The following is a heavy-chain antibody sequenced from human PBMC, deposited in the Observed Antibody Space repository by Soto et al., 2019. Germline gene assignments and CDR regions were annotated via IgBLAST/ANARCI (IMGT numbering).Heavy chain of an antibody. CDR3: AGAGNWNDDVRFDY. D-gene: IGHD1-1*01. CDR2: INHSGST. CDR1: GGSFSGYY. J-gene: IGHJ4*02. V-gene: IGHV4-34*01. Sequence: PSETLSLTCAVYGGSFSGYYWSWIRQPPGKGLEWIGEINHSGSTNYNPSLKSRVTISVDTSKNQFSLKLSSVTAADTAVYYCAGAGNWNDDVRFDYWGQGTLVTVSS.